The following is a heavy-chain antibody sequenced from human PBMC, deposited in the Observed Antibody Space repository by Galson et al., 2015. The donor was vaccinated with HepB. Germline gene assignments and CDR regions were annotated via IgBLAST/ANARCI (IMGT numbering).Heavy chain of an antibody. CDR2: INSDGSST. CDR3: ARVRRDYDILTGYSYYFDY. J-gene: IGHJ4*02. D-gene: IGHD3-9*01. Sequence: SLRLSCAASGFTFSSYWMHWVRQAPGKGLVWVSRINSDGSSTSYADSVKGRFTISGDNAKNTLYLQMNSLRAEDTAVYYCARVRRDYDILTGYSYYFDYWGQGTLVTVSS. V-gene: IGHV3-74*01. CDR1: GFTFSSYW.